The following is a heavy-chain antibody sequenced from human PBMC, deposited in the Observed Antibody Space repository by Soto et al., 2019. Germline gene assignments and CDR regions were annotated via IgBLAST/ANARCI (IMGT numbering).Heavy chain of an antibody. CDR1: GGSISSSSYY. CDR2: IYHSGST. CDR3: ASWGQQGRWTYYYDSSGYPHDAFDI. Sequence: TSETLSLTCTVSGGSISSSSYYWGWIRQPPGKGLEWIGSIYHSGSTNYNPSLKSRVTISVDKSKNQFSLKLSSVTAADTAVYYCASWGQQGRWTYYYDSSGYPHDAFDIWGQGTMVTVSS. J-gene: IGHJ3*02. D-gene: IGHD3-22*01. V-gene: IGHV4-39*07.